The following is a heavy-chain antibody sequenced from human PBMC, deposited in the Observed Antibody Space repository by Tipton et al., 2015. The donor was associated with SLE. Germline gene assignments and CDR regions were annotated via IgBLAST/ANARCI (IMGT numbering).Heavy chain of an antibody. Sequence: GLVKPSETLSLTCIVSGGSIANYYWSWIRQPPGKGLEWIGYIYSSGSTDYNPSLEGRVTISVDSSKNQFSLRLTSVIAADTAVYYCARLHGYSYGLNWFDPWGQGTLISVSS. D-gene: IGHD5-18*01. V-gene: IGHV4-59*12. CDR3: ARLHGYSYGLNWFDP. J-gene: IGHJ5*02. CDR1: GGSIANYY. CDR2: IYSSGST.